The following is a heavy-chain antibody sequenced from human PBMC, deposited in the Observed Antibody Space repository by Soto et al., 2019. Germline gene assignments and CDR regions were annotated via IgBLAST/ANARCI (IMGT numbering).Heavy chain of an antibody. CDR2: IYSDDDK. J-gene: IGHJ4*02. Sequence: QITLKEAGPTLVKPTQTLKLTCTFSGFSLSTSGVSVAWIRQSPGKALEWLALIYSDDDKRYSPSLESRLTITKDTSKNQVVLTMTNMDPVDTATYYCGHRATVISPFDYWGQGTLVIVSS. D-gene: IGHD4-17*01. CDR1: GFSLSTSGVS. V-gene: IGHV2-5*02. CDR3: GHRATVISPFDY.